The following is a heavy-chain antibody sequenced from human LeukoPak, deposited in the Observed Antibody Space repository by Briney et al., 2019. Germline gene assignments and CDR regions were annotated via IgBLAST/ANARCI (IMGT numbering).Heavy chain of an antibody. CDR1: GGSISSYY. CDR2: IYTSGST. J-gene: IGHJ4*02. Sequence: SETLSLTCTVSGGSISSYYWSWIRQPAGKGLEWIGRIYTSGSTNYNPSLKSRVTMSVDTSKNQFSLKQSSVTAADTAVYYCARGYCSGGSCYVDYWGQGTLVTVSS. V-gene: IGHV4-4*07. D-gene: IGHD2-15*01. CDR3: ARGYCSGGSCYVDY.